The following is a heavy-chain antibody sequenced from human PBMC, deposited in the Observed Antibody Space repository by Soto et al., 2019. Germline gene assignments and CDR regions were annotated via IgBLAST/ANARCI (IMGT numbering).Heavy chain of an antibody. V-gene: IGHV3-30*18. Sequence: GGSLRLSCAASGFTFSSYGMHWVRQAPGKGLEWVAVISYDGSNKYYADSVKGRFTISRDNSKNTLYLQMNSLRAEDTAVYYCAKEFGPGYSGYDLIGYWGQGTLVTVSS. CDR2: ISYDGSNK. CDR3: AKEFGPGYSGYDLIGY. D-gene: IGHD5-12*01. J-gene: IGHJ4*02. CDR1: GFTFSSYG.